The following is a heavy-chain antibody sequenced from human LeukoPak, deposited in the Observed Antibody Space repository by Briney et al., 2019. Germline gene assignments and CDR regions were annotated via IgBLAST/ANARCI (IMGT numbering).Heavy chain of an antibody. Sequence: GGSLRLSCAASGFTFSTYPMSWVRQAPGKGLEWVSSITGSGGSTYHADSVKGRFTISRDNSKNTLYLQMNSLRAEDTAVYYCAKDDGYNFFVYWGQGTLVTVSS. CDR3: AKDDGYNFFVY. D-gene: IGHD5-24*01. J-gene: IGHJ4*02. V-gene: IGHV3-23*01. CDR2: ITGSGGST. CDR1: GFTFSTYP.